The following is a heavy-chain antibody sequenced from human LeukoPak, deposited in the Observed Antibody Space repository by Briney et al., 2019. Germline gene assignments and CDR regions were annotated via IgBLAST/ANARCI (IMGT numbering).Heavy chain of an antibody. Sequence: SETLSLTCTVSGGSMRSYYWSWIRQPPGKGLEGIGYIYYSGCTNYNPSLKGRVTISVDTFTNQFSLKMHSVTASDTAVYYSARDRAVGGRFFDYWGQGILVSVSS. J-gene: IGHJ4*02. CDR3: ARDRAVGGRFFDY. D-gene: IGHD6-19*01. CDR1: GGSMRSYY. V-gene: IGHV4-59*01. CDR2: IYYSGCT.